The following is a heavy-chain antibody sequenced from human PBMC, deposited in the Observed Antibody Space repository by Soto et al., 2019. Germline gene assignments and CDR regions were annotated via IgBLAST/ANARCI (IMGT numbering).Heavy chain of an antibody. V-gene: IGHV1-3*01. D-gene: IGHD2-2*01. CDR3: ARSMGFVVVPAARYYYYGMDV. CDR2: INAGNGNT. Sequence: ASVKVSCKASGYTFTSYAMHCVRQAPGQRLEWMGWINAGNGNTKYSQKFQGRVTITRDTSASTAYMELSSLRSEDTAVYYCARSMGFVVVPAARYYYYGMDVWGQGTTVTVSS. CDR1: GYTFTSYA. J-gene: IGHJ6*02.